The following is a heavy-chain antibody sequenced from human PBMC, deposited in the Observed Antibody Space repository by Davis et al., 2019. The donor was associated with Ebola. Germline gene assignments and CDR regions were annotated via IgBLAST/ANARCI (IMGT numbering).Heavy chain of an antibody. CDR3: AKGGAVSSQSSGRGYFDS. J-gene: IGHJ4*02. CDR1: GFTFSSFA. Sequence: GESLKISCSTSGFTFSSFAMSWVRQAPGKGLESVATMSGTSSVTFYALSVKGRFPISRDNSRNTLYLQMNSLTADDTAVNNCAKGGAVSSQSSGRGYFDSLGQGTLATVSS. D-gene: IGHD6-13*01. CDR2: MSGTSSVT. V-gene: IGHV3-23*01.